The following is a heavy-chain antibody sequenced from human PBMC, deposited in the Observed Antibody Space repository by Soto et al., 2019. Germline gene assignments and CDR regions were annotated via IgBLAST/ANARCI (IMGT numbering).Heavy chain of an antibody. V-gene: IGHV1-18*01. CDR3: AAGVKEEISITNDY. CDR1: GYTFTNFG. Sequence: GASVKVSCKASGYTFTNFGISWVRQAPGQGLEWMGWISAYNGNTNYAQKFQGRVTMTTDTSTSTAYMELSSLRSENTAVYYCAAGVKEEISITNDYWGQGTLVTVSS. D-gene: IGHD2-21*01. J-gene: IGHJ4*02. CDR2: ISAYNGNT.